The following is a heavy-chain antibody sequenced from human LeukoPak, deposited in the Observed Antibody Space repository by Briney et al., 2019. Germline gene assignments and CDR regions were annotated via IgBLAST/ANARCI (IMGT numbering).Heavy chain of an antibody. D-gene: IGHD6-19*01. CDR1: GFTFSSYA. J-gene: IGHJ3*02. V-gene: IGHV3-23*01. Sequence: PGGSLRLSCAASGFTFSSYAMSWVRQAPGKGLEWVSTISGSGGSTYHADSVKGRFTISRDNSKNSLYLQMNSLRAGDTAVYYCAREALAVTGTDDAFDIWGQGTMVTVSS. CDR3: AREALAVTGTDDAFDI. CDR2: ISGSGGST.